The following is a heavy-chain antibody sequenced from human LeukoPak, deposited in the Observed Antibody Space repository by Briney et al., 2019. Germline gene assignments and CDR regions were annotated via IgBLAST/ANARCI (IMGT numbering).Heavy chain of an antibody. CDR1: GFTFSRYA. J-gene: IGHJ4*02. D-gene: IGHD3-10*01. V-gene: IGHV3-23*01. CDR3: AKDTYYGFRQASGYYFDY. Sequence: GGSLRLSCAASGFTFSRYAMSWVRQAQGKGMEWVSAISGSGGSTYYAESVKGRFTISRDNSKNTLYLQMHSLRAEDTAVYYCAKDTYYGFRQASGYYFDYWGQGTLVTVSS. CDR2: ISGSGGST.